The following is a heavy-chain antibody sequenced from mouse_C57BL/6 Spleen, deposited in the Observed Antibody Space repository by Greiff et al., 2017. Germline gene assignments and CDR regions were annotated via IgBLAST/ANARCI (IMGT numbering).Heavy chain of an antibody. CDR2: ISSGSSTI. D-gene: IGHD2-2*01. Sequence: EVKLMESGGGLVKPGGSLKLSCAASGFTFSDYGMHWVRQAPEKGLEWVAYISSGSSTIYYADTVKGRFTISRDNAKNTLFLQMTSLRSEDTAMYYCARAGVVTNYFDYWGQGTTLTVSS. CDR1: GFTFSDYG. CDR3: ARAGVVTNYFDY. V-gene: IGHV5-17*01. J-gene: IGHJ2*01.